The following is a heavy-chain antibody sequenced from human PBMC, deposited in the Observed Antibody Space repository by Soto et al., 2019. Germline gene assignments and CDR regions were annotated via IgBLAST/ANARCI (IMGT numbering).Heavy chain of an antibody. V-gene: IGHV1-69*01. D-gene: IGHD6-13*01. CDR1: GGTFSSYA. J-gene: IGHJ6*02. CDR3: ARDRIAGSICYYGMDV. Sequence: QVQLVQSGAEVNKPGSSVRVSCKASGGTFSSYAISWVRQAPVQGLEWMGGIIPIFGTENYAQKFQGRVTITADESMSTAYMELSSLRSEDTAVYYCARDRIAGSICYYGMDVWGQGTTFTVSS. CDR2: IIPIFGTE.